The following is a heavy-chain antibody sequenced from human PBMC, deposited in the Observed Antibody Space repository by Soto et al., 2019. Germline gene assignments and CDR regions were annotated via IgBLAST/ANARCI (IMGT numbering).Heavy chain of an antibody. D-gene: IGHD2-15*01. CDR2: IIPIFGTA. J-gene: IGHJ4*02. Sequence: QVQLVQSGAEVKKPGASVKVSCQTSGGTFSSYAISWVRQAPGQGLEWMGGIIPIFGTANYAQKFQGRVKITADESTSTAYMELSSLRSEDTAVYYCARRARYCSGGSCYDYWGQGTLVTVSS. CDR3: ARRARYCSGGSCYDY. CDR1: GGTFSSYA. V-gene: IGHV1-69*13.